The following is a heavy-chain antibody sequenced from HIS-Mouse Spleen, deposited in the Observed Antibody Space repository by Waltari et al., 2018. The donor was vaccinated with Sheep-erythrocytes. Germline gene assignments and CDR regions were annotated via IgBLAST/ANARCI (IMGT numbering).Heavy chain of an antibody. CDR2: INHSGST. D-gene: IGHD6-6*01. CDR3: ARALSIAARPNWFDP. V-gene: IGHV4-34*01. Sequence: QVQLQQWCAGLLKPSETLSLTCAVYGGSFSGYYWSWIRKPPGKGLEWIGEINHSGSTNSNPSLKSRVTISVDTSKNQFSLKLSSVTAADTAVYYCARALSIAARPNWFDPWGQGTLVTVSS. J-gene: IGHJ5*02. CDR1: GGSFSGYY.